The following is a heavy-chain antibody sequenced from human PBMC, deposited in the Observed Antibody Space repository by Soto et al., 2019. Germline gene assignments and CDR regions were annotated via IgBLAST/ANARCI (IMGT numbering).Heavy chain of an antibody. CDR1: GGSFSDYY. CDR2: INHSGST. V-gene: IGHV4-34*01. Sequence: QVQLQQWGAGLLKPSETLSLTCAVYGGSFSDYYWNWIRQPPGKGLEWIGEINHSGSTNYNPSLKSRVNMSVDTSKNQFSLKLSSVTAADTAVYYCAREGRYCSSTSCYGWWFDPWGQGTLVTVSS. J-gene: IGHJ5*02. D-gene: IGHD2-2*01. CDR3: AREGRYCSSTSCYGWWFDP.